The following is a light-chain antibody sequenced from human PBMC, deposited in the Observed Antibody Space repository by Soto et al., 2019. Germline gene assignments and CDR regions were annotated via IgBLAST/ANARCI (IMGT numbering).Light chain of an antibody. CDR2: YDS. Sequence: SYELTQPPSVSVAPGKTARITCGGNNIGSKSVHWYQQKPGKAPVLVIYYDSDRPSGIPERFSGSNSGNTATLTISRVEDGDEADYYCQVCDSSSDHVVFGGGTKLTVL. J-gene: IGLJ2*01. CDR3: QVCDSSSDHVV. CDR1: NIGSKS. V-gene: IGLV3-21*04.